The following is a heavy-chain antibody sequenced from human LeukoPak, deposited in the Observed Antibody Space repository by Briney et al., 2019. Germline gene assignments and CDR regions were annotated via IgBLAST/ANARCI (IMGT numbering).Heavy chain of an antibody. CDR3: ARAGQTYSNDYAAWAY. CDR1: GFTFSSYE. D-gene: IGHD3-22*01. V-gene: IGHV3-48*03. Sequence: PGGSLRLSCAASGFTFSSYEMNWVRQAPEKGLEWVSYIDNSGSTKYYTDSVRGRFTISRDNAKNSLYLQMNSLRAEDTAVYYCARAGQTYSNDYAAWAYWGQGTLVTVSS. CDR2: IDNSGSTK. J-gene: IGHJ4*02.